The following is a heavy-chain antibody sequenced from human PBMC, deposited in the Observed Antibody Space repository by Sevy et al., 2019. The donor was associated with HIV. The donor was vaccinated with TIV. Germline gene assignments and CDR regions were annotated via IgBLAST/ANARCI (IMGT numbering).Heavy chain of an antibody. Sequence: GGSLRLSCAASGFTFSTYGMHWVRQAPGKGLEWVAFIRFDGRIKYYRDSVKGQLTISRDNSKNTLYLQMHSLRAEDTAVYFCAKVLHIVEIPAAIDYYYGMDVWGQGTTVTVSS. D-gene: IGHD2-2*01. CDR1: GFTFSTYG. CDR3: AKVLHIVEIPAAIDYYYGMDV. V-gene: IGHV3-30*02. J-gene: IGHJ6*02. CDR2: IRFDGRIK.